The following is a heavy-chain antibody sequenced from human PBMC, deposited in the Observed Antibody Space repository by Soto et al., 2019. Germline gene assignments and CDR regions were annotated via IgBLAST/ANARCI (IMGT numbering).Heavy chain of an antibody. CDR3: ARAADADVDCSSTSCSGYYYYYMDV. J-gene: IGHJ6*03. D-gene: IGHD2-2*01. Sequence: PSETLSLTCPVSGGSISSGGYYWSWIRQHPGKGLEWIGYIYYSGSTYYNPSLKSRVTISVDTSKNQFSLKLSSVTAADTAVYYCARAADADVDCSSTSCSGYYYYYMDVGGKGTRVTV. CDR1: GGSISSGGYY. CDR2: IYYSGST. V-gene: IGHV4-31*03.